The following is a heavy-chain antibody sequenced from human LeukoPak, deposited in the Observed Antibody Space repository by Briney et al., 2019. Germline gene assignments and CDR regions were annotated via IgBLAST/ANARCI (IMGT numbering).Heavy chain of an antibody. CDR2: IYYSGST. J-gene: IGHJ4*02. V-gene: IGHV4-39*01. Sequence: ETSETLSLTCTVSGGSISSSSYYWGWIRQPPGKGLEWIGGIYYSGSTYYNPSLKSRVTISVDTSKNQFSLKLSSVTAADTAVYYCARQGAFNYWGQGTLVTVSS. CDR3: ARQGAFNY. CDR1: GGSISSSSYY. D-gene: IGHD3-16*01.